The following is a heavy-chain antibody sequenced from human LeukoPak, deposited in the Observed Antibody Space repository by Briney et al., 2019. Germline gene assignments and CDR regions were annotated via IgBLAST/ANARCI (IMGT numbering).Heavy chain of an antibody. CDR1: GYTFTGYY. V-gene: IGHV1-18*04. D-gene: IGHD6-19*01. CDR2: ISAYNGNT. Sequence: ASVKVSCKASGYTFTGYYMHWVRQAPGQGLEWMGWISAYNGNTNYAQKLQGRVTMTTDTSTSTAYMELRSLRSDDTAVYYCARGRYSSGWYFGLYYFDYWGQGTLVTVSS. J-gene: IGHJ4*02. CDR3: ARGRYSSGWYFGLYYFDY.